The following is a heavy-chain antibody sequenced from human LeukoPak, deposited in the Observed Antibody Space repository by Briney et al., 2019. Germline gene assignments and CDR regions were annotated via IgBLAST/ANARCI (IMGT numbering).Heavy chain of an antibody. J-gene: IGHJ4*02. V-gene: IGHV3-30*18. CDR2: ISNDGTNQ. Sequence: GGSLGLSCAASGFTLSSSGMHWVRQAPGKGLEWLAVISNDGTNQNYADSVKGQFTISRDNSKNTLYLQMSSLRAEDTALYYCAKGCSSGTTCYIIDYWGQGTLVTVSS. CDR3: AKGCSSGTTCYIIDY. CDR1: GFTLSSSG. D-gene: IGHD1-7*01.